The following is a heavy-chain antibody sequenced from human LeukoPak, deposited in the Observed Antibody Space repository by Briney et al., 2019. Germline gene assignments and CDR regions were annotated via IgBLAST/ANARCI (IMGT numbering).Heavy chain of an antibody. CDR3: AKDVLRFLEWLSRFDY. CDR2: ISGSGGST. CDR1: GFTFSSYA. Sequence: GGSLRLSCAASGFTFSSYAMSWVRQAPGKGLEWVSGISGSGGSTYYADSVKGRFTISRDNSKNTLYLQMNSLRAEDTAVYYCAKDVLRFLEWLSRFDYWGQGTLVTVSS. V-gene: IGHV3-23*01. D-gene: IGHD3-3*01. J-gene: IGHJ4*02.